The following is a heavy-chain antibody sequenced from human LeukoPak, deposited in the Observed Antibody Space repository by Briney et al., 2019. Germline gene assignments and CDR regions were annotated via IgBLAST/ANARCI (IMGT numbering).Heavy chain of an antibody. Sequence: PGGSLRLSCAASGFTFSSYVMSWVRQAPGKGLEWVSSISGSAGSTYYTDSVKGRFAITRDNSKNTLYLQMNRLRDEDTAVYYCAKDQQWLEYFDYWGQGILVTVSS. CDR2: ISGSAGST. D-gene: IGHD6-19*01. CDR1: GFTFSSYV. V-gene: IGHV3-23*01. CDR3: AKDQQWLEYFDY. J-gene: IGHJ4*02.